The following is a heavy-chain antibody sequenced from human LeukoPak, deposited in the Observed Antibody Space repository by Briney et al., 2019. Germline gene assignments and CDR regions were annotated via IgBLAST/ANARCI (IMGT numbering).Heavy chain of an antibody. CDR3: ARDRTTVTTGYYGMDV. CDR2: INPNTGVT. V-gene: IGHV1-2*02. J-gene: IGHJ6*02. D-gene: IGHD4-17*01. Sequence: GASVKVSCKASGYIFTDYYMHWVRQAPGQGLEWMGWINPNTGVTNYAQKFQGRVTLTRDTSIITAYMELTRLRSDDTAMYYCARDRTTVTTGYYGMDVWGQGTTLTVSS. CDR1: GYIFTDYY.